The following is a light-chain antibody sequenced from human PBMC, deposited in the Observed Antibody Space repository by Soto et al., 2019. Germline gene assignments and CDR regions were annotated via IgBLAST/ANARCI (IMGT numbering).Light chain of an antibody. V-gene: IGKV4-1*01. CDR3: HQYNSWPRGT. CDR2: WAS. J-gene: IGKJ3*01. Sequence: DIVMTQSPDSLAVSLGERATITCKSSESVFHGSNDKNYVAWYQQRPGQPPRLLIYWASTRESGVPDRFSGSGSGKDFTLTVSSLQAEDVAVYYCHQYNSWPRGTFGPGTKVEIK. CDR1: ESVFHGSNDKNY.